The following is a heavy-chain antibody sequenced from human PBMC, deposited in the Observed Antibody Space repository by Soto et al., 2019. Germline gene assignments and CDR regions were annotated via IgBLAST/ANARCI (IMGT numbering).Heavy chain of an antibody. J-gene: IGHJ3*02. CDR3: ARDPQGIVDAFDI. CDR1: GFTFSSYG. V-gene: IGHV3-30*03. CDR2: ISYDGSNK. Sequence: GGSLRLSCAASGFTFSSYGMHWVRQAPGKGLEWVAVISYDGSNKYYADSVKGRFTISRDNSKNTVYLQINSLRADDTAVYYCARDPQGIVDAFDIWGQGTMVTVSS. D-gene: IGHD1-26*01.